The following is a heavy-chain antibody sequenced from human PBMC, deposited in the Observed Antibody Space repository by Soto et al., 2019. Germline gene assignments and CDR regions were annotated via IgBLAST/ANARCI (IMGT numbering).Heavy chain of an antibody. CDR1: GYTFTSYA. J-gene: IGHJ4*02. CDR3: ARDRGMTTFNFDY. CDR2: INAGNGNT. V-gene: IGHV1-3*01. Sequence: GASVKVSCKASGYTFTSYAMHWVRQAPGQRLEWMGWINAGNGNTKYSQKFQGRVTITRDTSASTAYMELSSLRSEDTAVYYCARDRGMTTFNFDYWGQGTLVTVSS. D-gene: IGHD4-17*01.